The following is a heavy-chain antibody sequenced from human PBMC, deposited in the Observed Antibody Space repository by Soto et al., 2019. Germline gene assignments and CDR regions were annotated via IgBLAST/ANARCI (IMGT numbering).Heavy chain of an antibody. CDR3: ARETGRGAAHTNYMDV. Sequence: EVQLVESGGGLVQPGGSLRLSCAASGFTVSSNYMSWVRQAPGKGLEWVSDICRGGSTFYADSVKGRFIISRDNSKNTVYQKMNRLRAEDAGLYYGARETGRGAAHTNYMDVWGKGTTVTVS. J-gene: IGHJ6*03. CDR1: GFTVSSNY. V-gene: IGHV3-66*01. D-gene: IGHD6-6*01. CDR2: ICRGGST.